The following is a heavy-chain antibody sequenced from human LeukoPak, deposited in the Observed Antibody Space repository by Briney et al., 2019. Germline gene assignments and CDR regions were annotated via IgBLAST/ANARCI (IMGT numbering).Heavy chain of an antibody. Sequence: GGSLRLSCAASEPTVSGNYMSWVRQAPGKGLKWVSVIYSGGSTYYADSVKGRFTIYRDNSKNTLYLQMNSLRVDDTAVYYCARAAYTSSPYDYWGQGTLVTVSS. V-gene: IGHV3-66*01. J-gene: IGHJ4*02. CDR2: IYSGGST. CDR3: ARAAYTSSPYDY. D-gene: IGHD3-16*01. CDR1: EPTVSGNY.